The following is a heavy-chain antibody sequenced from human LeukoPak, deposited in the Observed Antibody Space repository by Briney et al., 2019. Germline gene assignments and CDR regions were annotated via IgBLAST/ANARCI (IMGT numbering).Heavy chain of an antibody. CDR1: GFTFDNYA. J-gene: IGHJ6*02. CDR3: AKDVAYCSSIDCRKNYYGMDV. D-gene: IGHD2-2*01. CDR2: ISWSSGSA. V-gene: IGHV3-9*01. Sequence: SGGSLRLSCEASGFTFDNYAMHWVRQAPGKGLEWISGISWSSGSADYAGSVKGRFTISRDNAKKYLYLQMNSLRAEDSALYFCAKDVAYCSSIDCRKNYYGMDVWGQGTTVTVSS.